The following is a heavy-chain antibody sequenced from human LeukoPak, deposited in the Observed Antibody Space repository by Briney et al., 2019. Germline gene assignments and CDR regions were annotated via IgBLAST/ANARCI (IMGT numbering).Heavy chain of an antibody. CDR2: IYYSGST. CDR3: ARVGRDDSRQGIFDP. J-gene: IGHJ5*02. V-gene: IGHV4-59*01. CDR1: GGSISSYY. D-gene: IGHD3-22*01. Sequence: SETLSLTCTVCGGSISSYYWSWIRQPPGKGLEWIGYIYYSGSTNYNPSLKSRVTISVDTSKNQFSLKLSSVTAADTAVYYCARVGRDDSRQGIFDPWGQGTLVTVSS.